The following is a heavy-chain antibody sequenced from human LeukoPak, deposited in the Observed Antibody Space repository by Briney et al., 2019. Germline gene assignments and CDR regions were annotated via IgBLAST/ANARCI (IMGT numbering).Heavy chain of an antibody. D-gene: IGHD1-26*01. Sequence: SETLSLTCTVSGGSISSYYWSWLGQPPGKGREWIGYIYYSGSTNYNPSLNSRVTISVDTSKNQFSLTLSSVTAADTAVYYCARDRGSSWGIDYWGPGTLVTVSS. V-gene: IGHV4-59*01. CDR1: GGSISSYY. CDR3: ARDRGSSWGIDY. CDR2: IYYSGST. J-gene: IGHJ4*02.